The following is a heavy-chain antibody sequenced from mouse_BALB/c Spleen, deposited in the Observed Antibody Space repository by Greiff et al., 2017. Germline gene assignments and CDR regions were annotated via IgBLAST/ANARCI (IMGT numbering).Heavy chain of an antibody. CDR1: GFTFSSYG. Sequence: EVQVVESGGDLVKPGGSLKLSCAASGFTFSSYGMSWVRQTPDKRLEWVATISSGGSYTYYPDSVKGRFTISRDNAKNTLYLQMSSLKSEDTAMYYCARWDTTVVAYFDYWGQGTTLTVSS. CDR3: ARWDTTVVAYFDY. CDR2: ISSGGSYT. J-gene: IGHJ2*01. V-gene: IGHV5-6*01. D-gene: IGHD1-1*01.